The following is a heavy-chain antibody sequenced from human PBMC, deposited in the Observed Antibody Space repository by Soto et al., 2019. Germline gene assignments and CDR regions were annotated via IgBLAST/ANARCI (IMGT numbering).Heavy chain of an antibody. J-gene: IGHJ6*02. D-gene: IGHD6-19*01. V-gene: IGHV4-61*01. CDR2: IYYSGST. CDR3: ARGLAVAGYYYYGMDV. CDR1: GGSVSSGSYY. Sequence: TSETLSLTCTVSGGSVSSGSYYWSWIRQPPGKGLEWIGYIYYSGSTNYNPSLKSRVTISVDTSKNQFSLKLSSVTAADTAVYYCARGLAVAGYYYYGMDVWGQGTTVTVSS.